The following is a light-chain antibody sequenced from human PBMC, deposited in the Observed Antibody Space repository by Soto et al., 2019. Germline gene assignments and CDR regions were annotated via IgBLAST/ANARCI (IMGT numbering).Light chain of an antibody. V-gene: IGKV4-1*01. CDR3: QQYDSTPRT. CDR1: QSVLYSSNNKNY. Sequence: DIVMTQSPDSLAVSLGERATINCKSSQSVLYSSNNKNYLAWYQQKPGQPPKLLIYWASTRESGVPDRFSGSGSGTDFTLTISSLQADDVAVYYGQQYDSTPRTFGQGTKVEIK. CDR2: WAS. J-gene: IGKJ1*01.